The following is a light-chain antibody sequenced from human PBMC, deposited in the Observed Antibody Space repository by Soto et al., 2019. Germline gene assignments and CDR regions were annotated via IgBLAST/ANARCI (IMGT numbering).Light chain of an antibody. CDR2: EVN. Sequence: QSALAQPPSASGSPGQSVAISCTGTSSDVGAYNYVSWYQQHPGKAPKLMIYEVNNRPSGFPDRFSCSNSGNTASLTVSGQQAEDEADYYCSSYAGSSNVFGTGTKVTVL. V-gene: IGLV2-8*01. CDR3: SSYAGSSNV. J-gene: IGLJ1*01. CDR1: SSDVGAYNY.